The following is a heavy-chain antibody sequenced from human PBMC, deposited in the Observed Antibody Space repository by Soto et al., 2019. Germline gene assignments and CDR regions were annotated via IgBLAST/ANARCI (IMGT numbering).Heavy chain of an antibody. J-gene: IGHJ6*02. CDR1: GGSFSGYY. D-gene: IGHD6-19*01. CDR3: ARGRQWLVHYYYYYGMYV. V-gene: IGHV4-34*01. Sequence: SETLSLTCAVYGGSFSGYYWSWIRQPPGKGLEWIGEINHSGSTNYNPSLKSRVTISVDTSKNQFSLKLSSVTAADTAVYYCARGRQWLVHYYYYYGMYVWGQGTTVTVSS. CDR2: INHSGST.